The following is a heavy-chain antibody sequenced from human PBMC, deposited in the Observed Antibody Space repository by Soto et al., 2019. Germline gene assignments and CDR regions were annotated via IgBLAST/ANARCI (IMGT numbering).Heavy chain of an antibody. CDR1: GFTFSSYG. J-gene: IGHJ4*02. D-gene: IGHD6-19*01. V-gene: IGHV3-30*03. CDR3: ARDHRGWDAHY. CDR2: ISYDGSNK. Sequence: QVQLVESGGGVVQPGRSLRLSCAASGFTFSSYGMHWVRQAPGKGLEWVAVISYDGSNKYYADSVKGRLTISRDNSKNTLYMQMNSLSAEDTAVYYCARDHRGWDAHYWGQGTLVTVSS.